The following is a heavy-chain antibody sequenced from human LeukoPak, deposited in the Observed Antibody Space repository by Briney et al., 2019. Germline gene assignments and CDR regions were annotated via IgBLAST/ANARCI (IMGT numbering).Heavy chain of an antibody. CDR1: GGSFSGYY. CDR3: ARAAPGGSITIFGVVIRYYYYYMDV. Sequence: SETLSLTCAVYGGSFSGYYWSWIRQPPGKGLEWIGEINHSGSTNYNPFLKSRVTISVDTSKNQFSLKLSYVTAADTAVYYCARAAPGGSITIFGVVIRYYYYYMDVWGKGTTVTVSS. J-gene: IGHJ6*03. D-gene: IGHD3-3*01. CDR2: INHSGST. V-gene: IGHV4-34*01.